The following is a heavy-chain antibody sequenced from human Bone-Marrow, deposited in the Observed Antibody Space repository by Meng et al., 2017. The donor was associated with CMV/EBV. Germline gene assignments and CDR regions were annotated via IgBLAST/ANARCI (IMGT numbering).Heavy chain of an antibody. J-gene: IGHJ4*02. CDR2: ISGSGGST. V-gene: IGHV3-23*01. CDR3: AKEMALERPFDY. Sequence: QESVSRISGSGGSTNHADSSRDNSKNTMYLQMNSLRAEDTAIYYCAKEMALERPFDYWGQGTLVTVSS. D-gene: IGHD5-24*01.